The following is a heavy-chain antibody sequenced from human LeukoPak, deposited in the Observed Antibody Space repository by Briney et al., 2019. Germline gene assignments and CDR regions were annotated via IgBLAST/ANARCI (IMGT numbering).Heavy chain of an antibody. Sequence: ASVKVSCKASGYTFTSYDINWVRQATGQGLEWMGWMNPNSGNTGYAQKFQGRVTMTRNTSISTAYMELSSPRSEDTAVYYCARGGGGYCSSTSCYSDYYYYYYMDVWAKGPRSPSP. CDR2: MNPNSGNT. V-gene: IGHV1-8*01. D-gene: IGHD2-2*01. CDR1: GYTFTSYD. J-gene: IGHJ6*03. CDR3: ARGGGGYCSSTSCYSDYYYYYYMDV.